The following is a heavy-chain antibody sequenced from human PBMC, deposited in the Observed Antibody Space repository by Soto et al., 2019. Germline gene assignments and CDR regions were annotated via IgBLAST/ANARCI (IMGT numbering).Heavy chain of an antibody. CDR2: IFSSGST. V-gene: IGHV4-4*07. CDR1: GGSINTFY. D-gene: IGHD5-12*01. CDR3: AREGSYSAYNFAHGIQLWSFDF. Sequence: SETLSLTCTVSGGSINTFYWSWVRQPAGKGLEWIGRIFSSGSTSFNPSLESRVAMSVDTSKNHFSLNLSSVTAADMAVYYCAREGSYSAYNFAHGIQLWSFDFWGQGALVTGSS. J-gene: IGHJ4*02.